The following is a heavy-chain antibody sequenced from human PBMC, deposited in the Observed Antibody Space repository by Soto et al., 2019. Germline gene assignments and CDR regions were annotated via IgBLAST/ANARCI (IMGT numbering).Heavy chain of an antibody. Sequence: PSETLSLTCTVSGGPIAPFYWTWIRHSPGKGLESIGYVYYNGRPNYNPALKGRVTISLETSKRQFSLRMSSVTAEDTAVYYCARTRGRGQWRDFYFDLWGQGSLVTV. CDR2: VYYNGRP. V-gene: IGHV4-59*12. CDR1: GGPIAPFY. CDR3: ARTRGRGQWRDFYFDL. J-gene: IGHJ4*02. D-gene: IGHD6-19*01.